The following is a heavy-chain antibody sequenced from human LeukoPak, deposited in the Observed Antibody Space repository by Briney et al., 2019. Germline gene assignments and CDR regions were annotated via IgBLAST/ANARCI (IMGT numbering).Heavy chain of an antibody. Sequence: GGSLRLSCAASGFTLSSYSMNWVSQAPGKGLEWVSSISRSSAYIYYADSVKGRFTISRDNAKNSLYLQMNSLRAEDTAVYYCASFPPYMVRTDAFDIWGQGTMVTVSS. V-gene: IGHV3-21*01. CDR3: ASFPPYMVRTDAFDI. D-gene: IGHD3-10*01. J-gene: IGHJ3*02. CDR2: ISRSSAYI. CDR1: GFTLSSYS.